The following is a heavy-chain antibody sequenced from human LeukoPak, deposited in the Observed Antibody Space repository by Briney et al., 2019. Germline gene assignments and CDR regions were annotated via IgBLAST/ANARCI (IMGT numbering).Heavy chain of an antibody. Sequence: PGGSLRLSCAASGFIFSFYTMTWVRQAPGKGLEWVSSITSSSFHMYYADSVKGRVTISRDNAKNSLYLQMNSLRADDTAVYYCAGGGNYYYYYMDVWGKGTTVTVSS. J-gene: IGHJ6*03. CDR3: AGGGNYYYYYMDV. V-gene: IGHV3-21*01. CDR2: ITSSSFHM. CDR1: GFIFSFYT. D-gene: IGHD2-15*01.